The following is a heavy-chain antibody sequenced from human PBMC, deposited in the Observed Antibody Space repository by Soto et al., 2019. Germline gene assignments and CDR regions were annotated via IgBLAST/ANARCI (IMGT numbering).Heavy chain of an antibody. V-gene: IGHV3-23*01. CDR1: GYPFGDYA. D-gene: IGHD2-2*02. CDR3: AKDAIPYNGRDDAFDL. CDR2: IGPTEAHAP. Sequence: GSLRLSCVASGYPFGDYAMGWVRQAPGKGLEWVSAIGPTEAHAPAYAASVKGRLTISRDNSRNILYPQMTNLRAEDTGVYYCAKDAIPYNGRDDAFDLWGQGTMVTVSS. J-gene: IGHJ3*01.